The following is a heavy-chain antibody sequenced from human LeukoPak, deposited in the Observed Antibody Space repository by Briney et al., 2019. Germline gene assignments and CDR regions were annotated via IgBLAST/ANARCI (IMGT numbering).Heavy chain of an antibody. CDR3: ARVGSGYYAYYYYYMDV. V-gene: IGHV1-2*02. J-gene: IGHJ6*03. CDR2: INPNSGGT. D-gene: IGHD3-3*01. Sequence: ASVKVSCKASGYTFTGYYMHWVRQAPGQGLEWMGWINPNSGGTNYAQKFQGRVTMTRDTSISTAYMELSRLRSDDTAVYYCARVGSGYYAYYYYYMDVWGKGTTVTVPS. CDR1: GYTFTGYY.